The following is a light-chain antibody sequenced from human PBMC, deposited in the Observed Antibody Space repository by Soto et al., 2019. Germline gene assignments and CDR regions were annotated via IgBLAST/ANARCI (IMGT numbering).Light chain of an antibody. CDR3: SSYAGSNIVV. V-gene: IGLV2-8*01. J-gene: IGLJ2*01. CDR2: EVS. Sequence: QSVLTQPPSASGSPGQSVTISCTGTSSDVGGYNYVSWYQQHPGKAPKLMIYEVSKRPSGVSDRLSGSKSGNTASLTVSGLQAEDEADYYCSSYAGSNIVVFGGGTKLTVL. CDR1: SSDVGGYNY.